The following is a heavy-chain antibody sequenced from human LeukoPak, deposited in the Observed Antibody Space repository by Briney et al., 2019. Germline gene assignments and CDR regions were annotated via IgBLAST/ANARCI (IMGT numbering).Heavy chain of an antibody. CDR1: GYTFTGYH. CDR2: IIPIFGTA. D-gene: IGHD3-22*01. Sequence: SVKVSCKASGYTFTGYHMHWVRQAPGQGPEWMGGIIPIFGTANYAQKFQGRVTITADESTSTAYMELSSLRSEDTAVYYCARGGDSSGYYYRYFQHWGQGTLVTVSS. J-gene: IGHJ1*01. V-gene: IGHV1-69*13. CDR3: ARGGDSSGYYYRYFQH.